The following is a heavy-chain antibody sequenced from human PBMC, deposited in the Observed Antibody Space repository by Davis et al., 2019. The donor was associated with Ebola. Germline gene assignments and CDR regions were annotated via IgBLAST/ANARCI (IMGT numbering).Heavy chain of an antibody. CDR3: ARARFAGVMDV. V-gene: IGHV3-48*01. Sequence: GESLKISCAASGFTFSSYSMNWVRQAPGKGLEWVSYISSSSSTIYYADSVKGRFTISRDNAKNSLYLQMNSLRAEDTAVYYCARARFAGVMDVWGKGTTVTVSS. D-gene: IGHD3-10*02. J-gene: IGHJ6*03. CDR1: GFTFSSYS. CDR2: ISSSSSTI.